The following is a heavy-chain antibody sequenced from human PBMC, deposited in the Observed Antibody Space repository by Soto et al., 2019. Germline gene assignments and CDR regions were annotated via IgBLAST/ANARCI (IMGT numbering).Heavy chain of an antibody. V-gene: IGHV4-61*01. Sequence: QVQQQVSGPGLVKPSETLSLTCSVSGGSVSSGSHYWSWIRQPPGKGLEWIGYIYYFGSTNYNPSLKSRVTISVDTSKNQFSLKLSSVTAADTAVYYCARDDGGNSDYWGQGTLATVSS. J-gene: IGHJ4*02. CDR1: GGSVSSGSHY. CDR2: IYYFGST. D-gene: IGHD2-15*01. CDR3: ARDDGGNSDY.